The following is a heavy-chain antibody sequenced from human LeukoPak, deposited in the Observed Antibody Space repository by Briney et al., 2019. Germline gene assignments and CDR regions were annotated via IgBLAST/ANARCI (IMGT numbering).Heavy chain of an antibody. Sequence: ASVKVSCKASGYTFTGYYMHWVRQAPGQGLEWMGWINPNSGGTNYAQKFQGRVTMTRDTSISTAYMELSRLRSDDTAVYYCARDPTTTYYDFWSGPTTYFDYWGQGTLVTVSS. D-gene: IGHD3-3*01. CDR2: INPNSGGT. J-gene: IGHJ4*02. CDR3: ARDPTTTYYDFWSGPTTYFDY. CDR1: GYTFTGYY. V-gene: IGHV1-2*02.